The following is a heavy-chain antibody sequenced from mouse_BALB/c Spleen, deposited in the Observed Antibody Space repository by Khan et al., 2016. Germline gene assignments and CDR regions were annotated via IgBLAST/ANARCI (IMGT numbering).Heavy chain of an antibody. V-gene: IGHV5-17*02. J-gene: IGHJ4*01. CDR3: ARYDYAMDY. D-gene: IGHD2-14*01. CDR2: ISSGSSTI. CDR1: EFTFSSFG. Sequence: EVELVESGGGLVQPGGSRKLSCAASEFTFSSFGMHWVRQAPEKGLEWVAYISSGSSTIYYADTVKGRFTISRDNPKNTLFLQMTSLRSEATAMYYCARYDYAMDYWGQGTSVTVSS.